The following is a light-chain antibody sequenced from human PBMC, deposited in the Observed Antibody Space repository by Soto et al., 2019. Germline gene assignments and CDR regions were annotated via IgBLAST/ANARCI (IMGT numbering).Light chain of an antibody. J-gene: IGKJ1*01. CDR2: AAS. CDR3: QQAISFPRT. Sequence: DIQMTQSPSFVSASVGDRVTITCRASQSISTWLAWYQQKPGKAPKLLISAASSLQSGAPSRFSGSGSGTDFTLVISSLQPEDFATYYCQQAISFPRTFGHGTQVEIK. CDR1: QSISTW. V-gene: IGKV1-12*01.